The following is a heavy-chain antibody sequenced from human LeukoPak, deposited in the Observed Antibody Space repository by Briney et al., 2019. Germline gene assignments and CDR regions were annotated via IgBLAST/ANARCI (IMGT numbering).Heavy chain of an antibody. Sequence: GGSLRLSCAASGFTFSDHYIVWVRQAPGKGLEWVGRSRNKAESYKTEYAASVKGRVSISRDYSKNSLYLQMNSLKTEDTAVYYCARESSIFCAVARSYMDVWGKGTTVTVSS. J-gene: IGHJ6*03. V-gene: IGHV3-72*01. CDR3: ARESSIFCAVARSYMDV. D-gene: IGHD3-3*01. CDR2: SRNKAESYKT. CDR1: GFTFSDHY.